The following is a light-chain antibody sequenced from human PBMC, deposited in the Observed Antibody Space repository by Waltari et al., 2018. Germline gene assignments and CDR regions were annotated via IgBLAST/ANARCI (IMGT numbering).Light chain of an antibody. CDR2: GAS. J-gene: IGKJ1*01. CDR1: QSVSSN. CDR3: QQYNDWPRT. Sequence: IVMTQSPATLSVSPGERAPLSCRASQSVSSNLAWYQQKPGQSPRLLIYGASTRATGIAARFSGSGSGTEFTLTISSLQSEDFALYYCQQYNDWPRTFGQGTKVEI. V-gene: IGKV3-15*01.